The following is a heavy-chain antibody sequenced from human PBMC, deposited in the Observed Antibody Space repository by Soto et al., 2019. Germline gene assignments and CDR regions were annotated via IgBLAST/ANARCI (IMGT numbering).Heavy chain of an antibody. Sequence: PGGSLRLSCAASGFSFNSYRMSWVRQAPGKGLEWLACVEEDGSDKYYVDSVKGRFTISRDNAKSSVYLQMNSLRAEDTALYYCMTEYKGCWGQGTPVTVSS. CDR3: MTEYKGC. D-gene: IGHD1-20*01. J-gene: IGHJ4*02. V-gene: IGHV3-7*01. CDR2: VEEDGSDK. CDR1: GFSFNSYR.